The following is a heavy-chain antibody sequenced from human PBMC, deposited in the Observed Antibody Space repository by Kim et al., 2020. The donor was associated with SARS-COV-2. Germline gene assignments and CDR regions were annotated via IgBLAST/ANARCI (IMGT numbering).Heavy chain of an antibody. CDR2: T. Sequence: TYYNPSLKSRVTISVDTSKNQFLLNLRSVTAADTAVYYCAGGLAAAGPHWGQGTLVTVSS. CDR3: AGGLAAAGPH. J-gene: IGHJ4*02. V-gene: IGHV4-59*09. D-gene: IGHD6-13*01.